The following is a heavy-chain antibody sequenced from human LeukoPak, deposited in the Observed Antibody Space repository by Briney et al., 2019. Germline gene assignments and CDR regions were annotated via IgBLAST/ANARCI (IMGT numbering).Heavy chain of an antibody. Sequence: GGSLRLSCAASGFTFSSYSMNWVRQAPGKGLEWVSSISSSSSYIYYADSVKGRFTISRDNAKNSLYLQMNSLRAEDTAVYYCAGTGGDLVGATPDYWGQGTLVTVSS. CDR3: AGTGGDLVGATPDY. CDR2: ISSSSSYI. D-gene: IGHD1-26*01. CDR1: GFTFSSYS. V-gene: IGHV3-21*01. J-gene: IGHJ4*02.